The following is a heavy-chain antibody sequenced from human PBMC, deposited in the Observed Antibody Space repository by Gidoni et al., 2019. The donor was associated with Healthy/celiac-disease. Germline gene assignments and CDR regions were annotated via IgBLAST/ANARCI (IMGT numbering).Heavy chain of an antibody. CDR2: IIPNFGTA. D-gene: IGHD3-10*01. Sequence: QVQLVQSGAEVTKPGSSVKVSCQASGGTFSSYAISWVRQAPGQGLAWMGGIIPNFGTANDAQKFQGRVTITADESTSTAYMELSSLRSEDTAVYYCARDRGYYGSGSYFQGYWDFDLWGRGTLVTVSS. CDR1: GGTFSSYA. J-gene: IGHJ2*01. V-gene: IGHV1-69*01. CDR3: ARDRGYYGSGSYFQGYWDFDL.